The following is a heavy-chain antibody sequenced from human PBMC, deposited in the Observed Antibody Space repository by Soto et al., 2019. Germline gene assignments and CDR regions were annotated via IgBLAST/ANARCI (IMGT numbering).Heavy chain of an antibody. CDR1: GGSISSYY. V-gene: IGHV4-59*01. CDR2: IYYSGST. J-gene: IGHJ6*03. Sequence: SETLSLTCTVSGGSISSYYWSWIRQPPGKGLEWIGYIYYSGSTNYNPSLKSRVTISVDTSKNQFSLKLSSVTAADTAVYYCARVTSVPITISGAAWVYMDAWGKGTTVTVSS. CDR3: ARVTSVPITISGAAWVYMDA. D-gene: IGHD3-3*01.